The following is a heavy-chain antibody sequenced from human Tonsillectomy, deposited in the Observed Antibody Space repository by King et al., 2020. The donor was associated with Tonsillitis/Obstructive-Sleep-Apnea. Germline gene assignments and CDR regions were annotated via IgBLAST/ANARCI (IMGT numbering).Heavy chain of an antibody. CDR2: ISHAGRT. V-gene: IGHV4-4*02. J-gene: IGHJ4*02. Sequence: QLQESDPGLVKPSGTLSLTCAVSGDSISTKYWWTWVRQPPGKGLEWIGEISHAGRTAYNPSLKSRVTISLDKSRHEFSLQLSSVTAADTAMYYCASALFGKRGFNYWGQGTLVTVSS. D-gene: IGHD3-3*01. CDR3: ASALFGKRGFNY. CDR1: GDSISTKYW.